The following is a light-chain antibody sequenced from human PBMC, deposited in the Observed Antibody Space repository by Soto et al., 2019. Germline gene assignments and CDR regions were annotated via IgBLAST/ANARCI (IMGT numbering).Light chain of an antibody. J-gene: IGKJ1*01. CDR1: QSISSY. CDR2: AAS. CDR3: QQSYSTFRR. Sequence: DVQMTQSPCSLSASVGGRVIITCRASQSISSYLNWYQQKPGKAPKLLIYAASSLQSGVPSRFSGSGSGTDFTLTISSLQPEDFATYYCQQSYSTFRRFGQGTKVDIK. V-gene: IGKV1-39*01.